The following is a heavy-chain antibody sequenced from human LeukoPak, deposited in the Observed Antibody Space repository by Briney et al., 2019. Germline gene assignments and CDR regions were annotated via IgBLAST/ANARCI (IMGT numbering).Heavy chain of an antibody. Sequence: GGSLRLSCAASGFQFDDFVMHWVRQSPGKGLEWVAGISWNSGDIGYVDYVKGRFTISRDNAKNSVDLQMNSVRPEDTAVYYCTLEYGDSTIYASDIWGQGTMVTVSS. CDR3: TLEYGDSTIYASDI. D-gene: IGHD4-17*01. CDR2: ISWNSGDI. J-gene: IGHJ3*02. V-gene: IGHV3-9*01. CDR1: GFQFDDFV.